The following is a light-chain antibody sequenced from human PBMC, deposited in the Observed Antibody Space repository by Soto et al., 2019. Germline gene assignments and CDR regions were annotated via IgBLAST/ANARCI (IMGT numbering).Light chain of an antibody. CDR1: QSVSSSY. CDR3: QQFGRSLT. Sequence: EIVLTQSPGTLSLSPGERATLSCRASQSVSSSYLAWYQQKPGQAPRLLIYGASSRATGIPDRFSGSGSGTDFTLTNSRLEPEDFAVYYCQQFGRSLTFGGGTKVDIK. J-gene: IGKJ4*01. CDR2: GAS. V-gene: IGKV3-20*01.